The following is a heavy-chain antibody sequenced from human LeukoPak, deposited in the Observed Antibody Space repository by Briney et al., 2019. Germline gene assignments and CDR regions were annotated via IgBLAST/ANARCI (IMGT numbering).Heavy chain of an antibody. V-gene: IGHV1-69*04. J-gene: IGHJ4*02. Sequence: SVKVSCKASGGTFSSYAISWVRQAPGQGLEWMGRIIPILGIANYAQKFQGRVTITADKSTSTAYMELSSPRSEDTAVYYCATGDSSGPEGLYWGQGTLVTVSS. CDR2: IIPILGIA. CDR3: ATGDSSGPEGLY. CDR1: GGTFSSYA. D-gene: IGHD3-22*01.